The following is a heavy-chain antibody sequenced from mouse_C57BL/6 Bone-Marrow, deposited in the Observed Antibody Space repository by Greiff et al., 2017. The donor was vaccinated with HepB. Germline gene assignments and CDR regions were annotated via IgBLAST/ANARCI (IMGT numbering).Heavy chain of an antibody. CDR2: IYPGDGDT. J-gene: IGHJ4*01. V-gene: IGHV1-82*01. D-gene: IGHD2-1*01. CDR3: ARPGNYDAMDY. Sequence: LVESGPELVKPGASVKISCKASGYAFSSSWMNWVKQRPGKGLEWIGRIYPGDGDTNYNGKFKGKATLTADKSSSTAYMQLSSLTSEDSAVYFCARPGNYDAMDYWGQGTSVTVSS. CDR1: GYAFSSSW.